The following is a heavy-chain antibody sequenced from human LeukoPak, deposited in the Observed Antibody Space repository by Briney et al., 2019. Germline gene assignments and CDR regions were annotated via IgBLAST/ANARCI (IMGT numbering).Heavy chain of an antibody. D-gene: IGHD1-14*01. V-gene: IGHV1-46*01. CDR3: ARDPYSEPPHYYMDV. CDR1: GYTFTSYY. Sequence: GASVKVSCKASGYTFTSYYMHWGRQAPGQGLEWMGIINPSGGSTSYAQKFQGRVTMTRDMSTSTVYMELSSLRSEDTAVYYCARDPYSEPPHYYMDVWGKGTTVTVSS. J-gene: IGHJ6*03. CDR2: INPSGGST.